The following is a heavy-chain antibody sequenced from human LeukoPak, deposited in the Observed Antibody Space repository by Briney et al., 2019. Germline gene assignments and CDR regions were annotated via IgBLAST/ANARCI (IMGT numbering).Heavy chain of an antibody. J-gene: IGHJ4*02. V-gene: IGHV3-48*01. Sequence: GGSLRLSCAASGFTFSTYSMNWVRQPPGKGLEWVSYITSDSVTMFYADSVKGRFTISRDNSKNTLYLQMNSLRAEDTAVYYCAKLLSGSYYFDYWGQGTLVTVSS. CDR3: AKLLSGSYYFDY. D-gene: IGHD1-26*01. CDR1: GFTFSTYS. CDR2: ITSDSVTM.